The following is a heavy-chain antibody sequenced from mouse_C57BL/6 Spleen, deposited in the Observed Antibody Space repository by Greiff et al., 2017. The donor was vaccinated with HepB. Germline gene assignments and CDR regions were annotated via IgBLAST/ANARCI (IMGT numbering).Heavy chain of an antibody. V-gene: IGHV5-9-1*02. CDR1: GFTFSSYA. Sequence: EVKLMESGEGLVKPGGSLKLSCAASGFTFSSYAMSWVRQTPEKRLEWVAYISSGGDYIYYADTVKGRFTISRDNARNTLYLQMSSLKSEDTAMYYCTRDRSNAMDYWGQGTTLTVSS. CDR3: TRDRSNAMDY. J-gene: IGHJ2*01. D-gene: IGHD1-1*02. CDR2: ISSGGDYI.